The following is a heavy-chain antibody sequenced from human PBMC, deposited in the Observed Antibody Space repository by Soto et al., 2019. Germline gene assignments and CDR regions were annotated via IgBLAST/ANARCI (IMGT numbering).Heavy chain of an antibody. Sequence: PGGSLRLAGAASGFTLSSYSMNWVRQAPGKGLEWVSSISSSSSYIYYADSVKGRFTISRDNAKNPLYLQMNSLRAEDTAVYYCARSRTVGMDVWGQGTTVTVSS. CDR1: GFTLSSYS. CDR3: ARSRTVGMDV. J-gene: IGHJ6*02. D-gene: IGHD2-21*02. CDR2: ISSSSSYI. V-gene: IGHV3-21*01.